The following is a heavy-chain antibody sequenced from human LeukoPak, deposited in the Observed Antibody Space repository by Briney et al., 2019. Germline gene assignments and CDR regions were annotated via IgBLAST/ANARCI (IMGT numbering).Heavy chain of an antibody. J-gene: IGHJ4*02. D-gene: IGHD5-24*01. V-gene: IGHV3-48*01. Sequence: GRSLRLSCAASGFTFSSYGMHWVRQAPGKGLEWISYIGISSGNTKYADSVKGRFTISGDKAKNSLYLQMNSLRVEDTAVYYCARDYKYAFDNWGQGTLVTVSS. CDR2: IGISSGNT. CDR3: ARDYKYAFDN. CDR1: GFTFSSYG.